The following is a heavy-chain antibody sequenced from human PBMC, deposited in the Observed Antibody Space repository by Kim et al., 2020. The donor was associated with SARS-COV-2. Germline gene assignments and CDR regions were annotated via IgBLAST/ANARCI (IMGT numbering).Heavy chain of an antibody. V-gene: IGHV4-31*03. CDR3: ASEPKYQLPDAFDI. J-gene: IGHJ3*02. CDR2: IYYSGSI. Sequence: SETLSLTCTVSGGSISSGGYYWSWIRQHAGKGLEWIGYIYYSGSIYYNPSLKRRVTISVDTSKNQFTLKLSAVTAADTAVYYCASEPKYQLPDAFDIWGQGTMLTVSS. CDR1: GGSISSGGYY. D-gene: IGHD2-2*01.